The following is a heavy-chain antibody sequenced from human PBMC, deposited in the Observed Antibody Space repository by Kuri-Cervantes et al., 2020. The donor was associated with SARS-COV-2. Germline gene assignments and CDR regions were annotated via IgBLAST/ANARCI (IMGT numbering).Heavy chain of an antibody. CDR2: IKQDGSEK. CDR1: GFTFSSYW. Sequence: GGSLRLSCAASGFTFSSYWMSWVRQAPGKGLEWVANIKQDGSEKYYVDSVKGRFTISRDSAKNSLYLQMNSLRAEDTAVYYCAKDYWGRAFDYWGQGTLVTVSS. J-gene: IGHJ4*02. CDR3: AKDYWGRAFDY. V-gene: IGHV3-7*03. D-gene: IGHD2-21*01.